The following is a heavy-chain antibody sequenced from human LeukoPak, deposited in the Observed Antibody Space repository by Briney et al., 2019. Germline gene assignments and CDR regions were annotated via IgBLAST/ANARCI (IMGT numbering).Heavy chain of an antibody. D-gene: IGHD3-10*01. V-gene: IGHV4-34*01. CDR1: GGSFSGYY. CDR2: INHSGST. CDR3: ARAAYGSGSYSYYYYYYMDV. J-gene: IGHJ6*03. Sequence: PSETLSLTCAVYGGSFSGYYWSWIRQPPGKGLEWIGEINHSGSTNYNPSLKSRVTISVDTSKNQFSLKLSSVTAADTAVYYCARAAYGSGSYSYYYYYYMDVWGKGTTVTVSS.